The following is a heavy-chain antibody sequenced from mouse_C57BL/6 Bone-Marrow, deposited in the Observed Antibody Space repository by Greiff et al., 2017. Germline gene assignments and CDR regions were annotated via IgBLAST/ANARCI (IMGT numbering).Heavy chain of an antibody. D-gene: IGHD1-1*01. V-gene: IGHV1-4*01. CDR1: GYTFTSYT. CDR2: INPSSGYP. CDR3: ASEYGSCYWYFDV. J-gene: IGHJ1*03. Sequence: VKLQQSGAELARPGASVKMSCKASGYTFTSYTMHWVKQRPGQGLEWIGYINPSSGYPKYNQKFKDKATLTAAKSSSTAYMQLSSLTSEDSAVDYCASEYGSCYWYFDVWGTGTTVTVAA.